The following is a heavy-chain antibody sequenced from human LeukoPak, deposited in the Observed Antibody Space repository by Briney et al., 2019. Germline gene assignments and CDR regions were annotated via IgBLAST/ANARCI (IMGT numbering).Heavy chain of an antibody. Sequence: PSETLSLTCTVSGGSISSSSYYWDWIRQPPGKGLEWIGSIYYGGSTYYNPSLKSRVTISVDTSKNQFSLKVSSVTAADTAVYFCASDDPVAGTDYWGQGTLVTVSS. V-gene: IGHV4-39*07. CDR1: GGSISSSSYY. D-gene: IGHD6-19*01. CDR2: IYYGGST. J-gene: IGHJ4*02. CDR3: ASDDPVAGTDY.